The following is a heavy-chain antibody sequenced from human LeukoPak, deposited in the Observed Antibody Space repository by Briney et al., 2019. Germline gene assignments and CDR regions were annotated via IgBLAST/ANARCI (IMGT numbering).Heavy chain of an antibody. J-gene: IGHJ6*03. Sequence: GASVKVSCKVSGYTLTELSMHWVRQAPGKGLEWMGGSDPEDGETIYAQKFQGRVTMTEDTSTDTAYMELSSLRSEDTAVYYCATAPIVVVPAAIMDVWGKGTTVTVSS. CDR2: SDPEDGET. CDR1: GYTLTELS. CDR3: ATAPIVVVPAAIMDV. D-gene: IGHD2-2*01. V-gene: IGHV1-24*01.